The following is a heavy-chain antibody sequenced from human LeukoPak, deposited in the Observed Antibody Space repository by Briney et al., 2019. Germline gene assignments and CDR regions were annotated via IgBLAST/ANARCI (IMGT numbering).Heavy chain of an antibody. D-gene: IGHD1-26*01. CDR1: GGSISSYY. Sequence: SSETLSLTCTVSGGSISSYYWSWIRQPPGKGLEWIGYIYDSGTTNYSPSLKNRVTISVDTSRNQISLTLSSVTAADTAVYYCASLRKVGITGWYFDLWGRGTLVTVSS. CDR2: IYDSGTT. V-gene: IGHV4-59*01. CDR3: ASLRKVGITGWYFDL. J-gene: IGHJ2*01.